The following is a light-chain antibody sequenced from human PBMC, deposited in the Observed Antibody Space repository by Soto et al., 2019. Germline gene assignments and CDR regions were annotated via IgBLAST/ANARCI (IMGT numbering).Light chain of an antibody. J-gene: IGLJ3*02. V-gene: IGLV2-11*01. CDR2: DVD. Sequence: QSALTQPRSVSGSPGQSVTISCTGVSSDVAAYHYVSWYQHHPGKAPKLMIFDVDNRPSGVPDRFSGSKSGNTASLTISGLQAEDEADYYCCSYADTWVFGEGTKLTVL. CDR3: CSYADTWV. CDR1: SSDVAAYHY.